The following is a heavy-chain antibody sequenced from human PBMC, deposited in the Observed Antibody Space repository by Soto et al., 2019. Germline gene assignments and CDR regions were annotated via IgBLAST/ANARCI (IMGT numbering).Heavy chain of an antibody. CDR2: ISGSGGST. CDR3: AKDPSHIYYGSAYFDY. J-gene: IGHJ4*02. V-gene: IGHV3-23*01. CDR1: GFTFSSYA. Sequence: PGGSLRLSCAASGFTFSSYAMSLVRQAPGKGLEWVSAISGSGGSTYYADSVKGRFTISRDNSKNTLYLQMNSLRAEDTAVYYCAKDPSHIYYGSAYFDYWGQGTLVTVSS. D-gene: IGHD3-10*01.